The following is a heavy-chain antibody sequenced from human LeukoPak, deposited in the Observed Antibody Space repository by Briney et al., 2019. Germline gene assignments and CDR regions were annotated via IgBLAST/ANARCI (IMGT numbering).Heavy chain of an antibody. CDR2: IYYGGYT. D-gene: IGHD3-3*01. CDR1: GGSISSNNYY. Sequence: SETLSLTCTVSGGSISSNNYYWGWIRQPPGKGLEWIGSIYYGGYTYYNPSLKSRVTISVDTSKNQFSLKLSSVTAADTAIYYCQSRFLEWLLDYWGQGTLVTVSS. V-gene: IGHV4-39*01. CDR3: QSRFLEWLLDY. J-gene: IGHJ4*02.